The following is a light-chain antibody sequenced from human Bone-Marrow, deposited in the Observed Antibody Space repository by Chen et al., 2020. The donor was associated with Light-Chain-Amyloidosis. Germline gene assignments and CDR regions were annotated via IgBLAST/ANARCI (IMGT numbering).Light chain of an antibody. CDR3: QTADSSGTYEVI. J-gene: IGLJ2*01. V-gene: IGLV3-25*03. Sequence: SYELTQPPSVSVSPGQTARITCSGDDLPTKYAYWYQQKPGQAPVLVIHRDTEMPSGISERFSGSSQGTTATLTISGVQAEDEADYHCQTADSSGTYEVIFGGGTKLTVL. CDR1: DLPTKY. CDR2: RDT.